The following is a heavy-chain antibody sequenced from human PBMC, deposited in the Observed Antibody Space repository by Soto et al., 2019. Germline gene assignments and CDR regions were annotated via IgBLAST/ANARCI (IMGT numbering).Heavy chain of an antibody. V-gene: IGHV4-4*02. CDR3: AKEIFGLRFLEWTQKIRIYGMDV. Sequence: SETLSLTCAVSGGSISSANWWTWVRQPPGKGLEWIGEIYHGGSTSYNPSLKSRVTPSLDKFKNHFSLNLTSVTAEDTAVYYCAKEIFGLRFLEWTQKIRIYGMDVWGQGTTVTVSS. CDR1: GGSISSANW. J-gene: IGHJ6*02. CDR2: IYHGGST. D-gene: IGHD3-3*01.